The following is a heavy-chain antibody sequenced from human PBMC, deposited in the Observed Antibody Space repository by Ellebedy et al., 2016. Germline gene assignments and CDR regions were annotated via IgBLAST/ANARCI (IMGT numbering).Heavy chain of an antibody. J-gene: IGHJ4*02. V-gene: IGHV4-30-2*01. CDR1: GGSISSGGYS. CDR3: ASGHYYGSGSYNY. CDR2: IYHSGST. Sequence: SETLSLTXAVSGGSISSGGYSWSWIRQPPGKGLEWIGYIYHSGSTYYNPSLKSRVTISVDTSKNQFSLKLSSVTAADTAVYYCASGHYYGSGSYNYWGQGTLVTVSS. D-gene: IGHD3-10*01.